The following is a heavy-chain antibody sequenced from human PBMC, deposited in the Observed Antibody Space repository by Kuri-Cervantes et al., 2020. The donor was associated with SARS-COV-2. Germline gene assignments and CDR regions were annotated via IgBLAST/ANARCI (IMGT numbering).Heavy chain of an antibody. V-gene: IGHV4-34*01. CDR2: INHSGST. Sequence: GSLRLSCAVYGGSFSGYYWSWIRQPPGKGLEWIGEINHSGSTNYNPSLKSRVTISVDTSKNQFSLKLSSVTAADTAVYYCARGYSGYGFTGYYYYMDVWGKGTTVTVSS. CDR1: GGSFSGYY. CDR3: ARGYSGYGFTGYYYYMDV. J-gene: IGHJ6*03. D-gene: IGHD5-12*01.